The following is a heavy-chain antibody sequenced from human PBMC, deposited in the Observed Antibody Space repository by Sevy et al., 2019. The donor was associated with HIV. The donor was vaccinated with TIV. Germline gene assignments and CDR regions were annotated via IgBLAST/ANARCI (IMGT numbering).Heavy chain of an antibody. V-gene: IGHV3-49*04. CDR3: ASKHRFDY. J-gene: IGHJ4*02. CDR2: IRSKEYGGTI. Sequence: GGSLRLSCAGSGFTFADHAMSWVRQAPGKGLEWVGFIRSKEYGGTIEYAASVKGRFTISRDDAKGIAYLHMSGLKIEDTAVYYCASKHRFDYWGPGTLVTVSS. D-gene: IGHD3-16*02. CDR1: GFTFADHA.